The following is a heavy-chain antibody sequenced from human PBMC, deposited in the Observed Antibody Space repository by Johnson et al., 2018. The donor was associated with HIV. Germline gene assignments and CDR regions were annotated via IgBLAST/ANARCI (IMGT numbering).Heavy chain of an antibody. Sequence: QVQLVESGGGVVQPGRSLRLSCAASGFTFSSYGMAWVRQAPGKGLEWVTVISFAGVKKYYADSVKGRFTISRDNSKGTRYLQMDGLRPEDTALYDCAKVIACGGDCGSHAFDIWGQGTMVTVSS. CDR1: GFTFSSYG. CDR3: AKVIACGGDCGSHAFDI. CDR2: ISFAGVKK. J-gene: IGHJ3*02. V-gene: IGHV3-30*18. D-gene: IGHD2-21*01.